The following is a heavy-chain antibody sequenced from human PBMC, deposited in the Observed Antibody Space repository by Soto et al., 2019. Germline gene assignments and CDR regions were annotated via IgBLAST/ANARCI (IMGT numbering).Heavy chain of an antibody. CDR3: AKEGRYSSSRGYFDY. J-gene: IGHJ4*02. CDR1: GFTFSSYA. CDR2: ISYDGSNK. V-gene: IGHV3-30-3*01. Sequence: GGSLRLSCAASGFTFSSYAMHWVRQAPGKGLEWVAVISYDGSNKYYADSVKGRFTISRDNPKNTLYLQMNSLRAEDTAVYYCAKEGRYSSSRGYFDYWGQGTLVTVSS. D-gene: IGHD6-13*01.